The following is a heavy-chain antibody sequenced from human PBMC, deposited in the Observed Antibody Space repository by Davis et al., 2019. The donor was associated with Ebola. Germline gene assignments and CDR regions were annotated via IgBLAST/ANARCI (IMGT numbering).Heavy chain of an antibody. CDR1: GGSISGDY. Sequence: SETLSLTCTVSGGSISGDYWSWIRQPPGKGLEWIGYIHDSGSTNYNPSLKSRLTISVDTSKNQFSLKLSSVIAADTAVYYCASISSSSWYYFDYWGQGTLVTVSS. CDR2: IHDSGST. J-gene: IGHJ4*02. CDR3: ASISSSSWYYFDY. V-gene: IGHV4-59*01. D-gene: IGHD6-13*01.